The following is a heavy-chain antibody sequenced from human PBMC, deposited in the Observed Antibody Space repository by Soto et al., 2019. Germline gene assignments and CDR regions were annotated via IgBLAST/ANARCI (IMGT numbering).Heavy chain of an antibody. CDR3: ASRLSHPFGGVILHYLDY. CDR2: ISSRSTTI. D-gene: IGHD3-16*02. Sequence: DVQLVESGGHLVQPGGSLRLSCAASGFIFSSYSMHWVRQAPGKGLEWISFISSRSTTIYYAASVKGRFTISRDNAKNSLFLQMNSLRDEDTAVYHCASRLSHPFGGVILHYLDYWGQGTLVTVSS. J-gene: IGHJ4*02. CDR1: GFIFSSYS. V-gene: IGHV3-48*02.